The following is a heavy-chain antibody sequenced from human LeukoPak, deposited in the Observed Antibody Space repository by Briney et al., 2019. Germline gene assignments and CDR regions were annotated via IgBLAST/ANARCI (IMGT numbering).Heavy chain of an antibody. D-gene: IGHD2-2*01. CDR3: AREVPAAPGTFDY. CDR1: GGSISSYY. CDR2: IYYSGST. Sequence: SETLSLTCTVSGGSISSYYWSWIRQPPGKGLEWIGYIYYSGSTNYNPSLKSRVTISVDTSKNQFSLKLSSVTAADTAVYYCAREVPAAPGTFDYWGQGTLVTVSS. J-gene: IGHJ4*02. V-gene: IGHV4-59*01.